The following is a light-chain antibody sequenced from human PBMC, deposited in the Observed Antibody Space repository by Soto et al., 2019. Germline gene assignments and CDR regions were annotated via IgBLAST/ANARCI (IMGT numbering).Light chain of an antibody. CDR2: GAS. Sequence: EILMTQSPATLSVSPGERATLSCRASQSIDSNLAWYQQKPGQAPRLLIYGASTRATGISARFSGSGSGTEFTLTISSLHSEDFGVYYCQQYNNWWTFGQGTKVDI. CDR1: QSIDSN. CDR3: QQYNNWWT. J-gene: IGKJ1*01. V-gene: IGKV3-15*01.